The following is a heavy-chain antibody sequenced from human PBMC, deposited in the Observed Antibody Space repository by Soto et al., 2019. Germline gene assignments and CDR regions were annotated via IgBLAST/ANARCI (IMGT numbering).Heavy chain of an antibody. D-gene: IGHD2-2*01. J-gene: IGHJ3*02. CDR2: IYPGDSDT. CDR1: GYSFTSYW. Sequence: PGESLKISCKGSGYSFTSYWIGWVRQMPGKGLEWMGIIYPGDSDTRYSPSFQGQVTISADKSISTAYLQWSSLKASDTAMYYFARPGYCSSTSCYEIPDAFDIWGQGTMVTVSS. V-gene: IGHV5-51*01. CDR3: ARPGYCSSTSCYEIPDAFDI.